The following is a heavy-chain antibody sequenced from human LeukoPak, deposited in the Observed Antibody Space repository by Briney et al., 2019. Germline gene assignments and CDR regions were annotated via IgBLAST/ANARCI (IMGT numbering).Heavy chain of an antibody. CDR1: GYTFTGYY. J-gene: IGHJ6*03. CDR2: INPNSGGT. D-gene: IGHD3-9*01. V-gene: IGHV1-2*02. Sequence: ASVKVSCKASGYTFTGYYMHWARQAPGQGLEWMGWINPNSGGTNYAQKFQGRVTMTRDMSTITVYMELSSLRPEDTAVYYCAREAPLYYDILTGQSLEVYYYYYYYMDVWGKGTTVTISS. CDR3: AREAPLYYDILTGQSLEVYYYYYYYMDV.